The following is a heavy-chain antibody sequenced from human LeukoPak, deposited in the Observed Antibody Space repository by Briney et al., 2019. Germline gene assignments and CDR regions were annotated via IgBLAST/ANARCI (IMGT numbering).Heavy chain of an antibody. J-gene: IGHJ4*02. D-gene: IGHD2-21*02. CDR3: ARRAVTATSAFDC. Sequence: PGGSLRLSCAASGFTFSSYSMNWVRQAPGKGLEWVSSISSSSSYIYYADSVKGRFTISRDNAKNSLYLQMNSLRAEDTAVYYCARRAVTATSAFDCWGQGTLVTVSS. CDR2: ISSSSSYI. V-gene: IGHV3-21*01. CDR1: GFTFSSYS.